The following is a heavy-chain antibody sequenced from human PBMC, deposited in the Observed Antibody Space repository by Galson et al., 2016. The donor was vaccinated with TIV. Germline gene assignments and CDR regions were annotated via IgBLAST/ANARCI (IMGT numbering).Heavy chain of an antibody. Sequence: SETLSLTCAVSGYSISSGYYWGWVRQGKGLEWIGSIYHSGSTYHNPSLKSRLTISVDTSKNQFSLQLSSVTAADTAVYYCMREGSTVTMHHYFGIDVGGQGTMVTVSS. CDR2: IYHSGST. CDR3: MREGSTVTMHHYFGIDV. J-gene: IGHJ6*02. V-gene: IGHV4-38-2*01. D-gene: IGHD4-17*01. CDR1: GYSISSGYY.